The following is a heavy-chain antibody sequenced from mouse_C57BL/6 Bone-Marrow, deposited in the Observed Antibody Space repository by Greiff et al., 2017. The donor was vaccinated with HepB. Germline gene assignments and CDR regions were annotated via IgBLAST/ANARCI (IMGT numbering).Heavy chain of an antibody. CDR2: IYPRSGNT. CDR3: ARSGGWLPPYFDV. CDR1: SYTFTSYG. Sequence: QVQLQQSGAELARPGASVKLSCKASSYTFTSYGISWVKQRTGQGLEWIGEIYPRSGNTYYNEKFKGKATLTADKSSSTAYMELRSLTSEDSAVYFCARSGGWLPPYFDVWGTGTTVTVSS. D-gene: IGHD2-3*01. V-gene: IGHV1-81*01. J-gene: IGHJ1*03.